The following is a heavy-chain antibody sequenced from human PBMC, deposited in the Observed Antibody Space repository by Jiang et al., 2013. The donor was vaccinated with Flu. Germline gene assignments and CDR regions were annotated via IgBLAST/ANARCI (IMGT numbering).Heavy chain of an antibody. CDR1: GGSVSSYY. CDR3: ARAGQMLFGPNNWFDP. V-gene: IGHV4-59*02. Sequence: GLVKPSETLSLTCNVSGGSVSSYYWSWIRQPPGKGLEWIGYIYNNGKINYNPSLKSRVTISVDTSKNQFSLKLSSVTAADTAVYYCARAGQMLFGPNNWFDPWGQGTLVSVSS. CDR2: IYNNGKI. D-gene: IGHD3-10*01. J-gene: IGHJ5*02.